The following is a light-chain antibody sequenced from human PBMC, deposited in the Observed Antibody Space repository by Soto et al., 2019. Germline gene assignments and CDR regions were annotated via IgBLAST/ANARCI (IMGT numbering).Light chain of an antibody. CDR2: DAS. Sequence: EIQMTQSPSTLSASVGDRVTITCRASQSISSWLAWYQQKPGKAPKLLIYDASSLESGVPSRFSGSVSGTEGTITISSLKPDDGATYYCQHYNSYPEAFGQGTKVDIK. V-gene: IGKV1-5*01. J-gene: IGKJ1*01. CDR1: QSISSW. CDR3: QHYNSYPEA.